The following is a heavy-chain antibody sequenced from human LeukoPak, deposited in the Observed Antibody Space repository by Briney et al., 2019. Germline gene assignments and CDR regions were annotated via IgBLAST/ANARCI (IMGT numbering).Heavy chain of an antibody. CDR3: AKVRVGTAHFDY. Sequence: GGSLRLSCAASGFTFSTYSMNWVRQAPGKGLEWVSYISSSSSSIYYADSVKGRFTISRDNAKNSLYLQMNSLRAEDTAVYYCAKVRVGTAHFDYWGQEPWSPSPQ. J-gene: IGHJ4*01. V-gene: IGHV3-48*04. CDR2: ISSSSSSI. CDR1: GFTFSTYS. D-gene: IGHD2-15*01.